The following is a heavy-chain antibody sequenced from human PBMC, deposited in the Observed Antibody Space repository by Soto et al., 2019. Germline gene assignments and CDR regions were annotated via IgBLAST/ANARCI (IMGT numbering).Heavy chain of an antibody. J-gene: IGHJ4*02. D-gene: IGHD2-15*01. V-gene: IGHV3-74*01. CDR2: IKSDGSIT. CDR3: GGLYCSYGTCPDY. Sequence: PGGSLRLSCAASGFTFSSYWMHWVRQAPGKGLVWVSRIKSDGSITNYADSVRGRFTISRDNAKNTLYLQMNSLRAEDTAVYYCGGLYCSYGTCPDYWGQGTLVTVSS. CDR1: GFTFSSYW.